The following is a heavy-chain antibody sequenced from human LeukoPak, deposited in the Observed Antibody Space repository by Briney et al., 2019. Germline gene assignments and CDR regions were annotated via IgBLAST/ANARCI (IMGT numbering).Heavy chain of an antibody. CDR3: ARFQPSMVRGVFDAFDI. Sequence: ASVKVSCKASGYTFTSYGISWVRQAPGQGLEWMGWISAYNGNTNYAQKLQGRVTMTTDTSTSTAYMELRSLRSDDTAVYYCARFQPSMVRGVFDAFDIWGQGTMVTVSS. D-gene: IGHD3-10*01. CDR1: GYTFTSYG. V-gene: IGHV1-18*01. CDR2: ISAYNGNT. J-gene: IGHJ3*02.